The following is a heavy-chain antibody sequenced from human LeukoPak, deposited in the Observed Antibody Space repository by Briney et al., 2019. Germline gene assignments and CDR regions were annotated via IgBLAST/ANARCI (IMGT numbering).Heavy chain of an antibody. D-gene: IGHD4-17*01. J-gene: IGHJ6*03. CDR1: GFTFSSYA. CDR2: IRYDGSNK. CDR3: AKDRLGIEYGDYGDYYYMDV. V-gene: IGHV3-30*02. Sequence: PGGSLRLSCAASGFTFSSYAMHWVRQAPGKGLEWVAFIRYDGSNKYYADSVKGRFTISRDNSKNTLYLQMNSLRAEDTAVYYCAKDRLGIEYGDYGDYYYMDVWGKGTTVTVSS.